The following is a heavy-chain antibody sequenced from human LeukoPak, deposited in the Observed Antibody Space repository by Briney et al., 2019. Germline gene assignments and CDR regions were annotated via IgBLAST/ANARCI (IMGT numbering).Heavy chain of an antibody. Sequence: PSETLSLTCTVSGGSIRSYYWSWIRQPAGKGLEWIGRISTSGSTNYNPSLKSRVTMSVDTSKNQFSLKLSSVTAADTAVYYCARDRGASGWYFHIWGQGTMVTVSS. CDR3: ARDRGASGWYFHI. D-gene: IGHD6-19*01. J-gene: IGHJ3*02. CDR1: GGSIRSYY. CDR2: ISTSGST. V-gene: IGHV4-4*07.